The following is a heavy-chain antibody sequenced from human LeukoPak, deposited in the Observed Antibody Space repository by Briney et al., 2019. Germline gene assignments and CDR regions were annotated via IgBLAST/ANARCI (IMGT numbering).Heavy chain of an antibody. CDR2: IYYSGST. CDR1: GGSISSYY. Sequence: PSETLSLTCTVSGGSISSYYWSWIRQPPGKGLEWIGYIYYSGSTNYTPSLKSRVTISVDTSKNQFSLKLSSVTAADTAVYYCARLTTGVDYWGQGTLVTVSS. V-gene: IGHV4-59*08. D-gene: IGHD4-11*01. CDR3: ARLTTGVDY. J-gene: IGHJ4*02.